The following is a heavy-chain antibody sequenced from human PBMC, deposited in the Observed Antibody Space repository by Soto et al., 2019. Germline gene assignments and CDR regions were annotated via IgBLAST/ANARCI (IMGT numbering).Heavy chain of an antibody. CDR2: IHTSTGST. V-gene: IGHV1-46*01. CDR3: ARGGYRSSWYESYFDS. CDR1: GYTFTSYY. D-gene: IGHD6-13*01. Sequence: GASVKVSCKASGYTFTSYYMHWVRQAPGQGLEWMGRIHTSTGSTGYAQKFQGRVTMTRDTSTSTVYMELSSLKSEDTALYYCARGGYRSSWYESYFDSWGQGTMDNVSS. J-gene: IGHJ4*02.